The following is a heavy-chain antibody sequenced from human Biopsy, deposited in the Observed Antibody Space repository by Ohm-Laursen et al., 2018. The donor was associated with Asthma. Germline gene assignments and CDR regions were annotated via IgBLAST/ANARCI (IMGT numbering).Heavy chain of an antibody. CDR3: ARAVDYSHYYGIDV. V-gene: IGHV1-18*01. D-gene: IGHD3-10*01. Sequence: ASVKVSCKTSGYTFNSAGITWVRQAPGQGLEWMGWISVYNGNTKVAQKFQGRVTITRDTSASTAYMDLSSLRSDDTAVYFCARAVDYSHYYGIDVWGQGTTVTVS. J-gene: IGHJ6*02. CDR1: GYTFNSAG. CDR2: ISVYNGNT.